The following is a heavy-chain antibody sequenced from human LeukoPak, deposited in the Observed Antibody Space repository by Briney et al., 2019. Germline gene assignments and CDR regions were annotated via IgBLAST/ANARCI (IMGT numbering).Heavy chain of an antibody. V-gene: IGHV4-34*01. J-gene: IGHJ4*02. Sequence: SETLSLTCAVYGGSFSGYYWGWIRQPPGKGLGWIGEINHSGSTNYNPSLKSRVTISVDTSKNQFSLKLSSVTAADTAVYYCASSSSVDTAMVLDYWGQGTLVTVSS. CDR2: INHSGST. CDR3: ASSSSVDTAMVLDY. D-gene: IGHD5-18*01. CDR1: GGSFSGYY.